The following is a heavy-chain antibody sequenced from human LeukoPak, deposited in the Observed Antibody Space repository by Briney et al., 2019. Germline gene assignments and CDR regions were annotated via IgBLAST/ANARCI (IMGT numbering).Heavy chain of an antibody. CDR2: IIPIFGTA. D-gene: IGHD3-3*01. CDR3: ARETSITIFGVVMGLRFDP. V-gene: IGHV1-69*13. J-gene: IGHJ5*02. Sequence: SVKVSCKASGGTFSSYAISWVRQAPGQGLEWMGGIIPIFGTANYAQKFQGRVTITADESTSTAYMELSSLRSEDTAVYYCARETSITIFGVVMGLRFDPWGQGTLVTVSS. CDR1: GGTFSSYA.